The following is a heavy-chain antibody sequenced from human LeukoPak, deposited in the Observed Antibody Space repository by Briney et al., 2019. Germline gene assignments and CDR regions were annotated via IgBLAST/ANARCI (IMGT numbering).Heavy chain of an antibody. Sequence: GGSLRLSCAASGFTFSSYGMHWVRQAPGKGLEWVSVIYSGGSTYYADSVKGRFTISRDNSKNTLYLQMNSLRAEDTAVYYCARDSGGYGRGSVDYWGQGTLVTVSS. J-gene: IGHJ4*02. CDR3: ARDSGGYGRGSVDY. CDR1: GFTFSSYG. V-gene: IGHV3-NL1*01. D-gene: IGHD1-26*01. CDR2: IYSGGST.